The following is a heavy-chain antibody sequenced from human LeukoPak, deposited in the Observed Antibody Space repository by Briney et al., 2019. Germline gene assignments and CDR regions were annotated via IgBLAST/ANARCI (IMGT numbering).Heavy chain of an antibody. D-gene: IGHD3-22*01. CDR1: GSTFSSYA. Sequence: SVKVSCKASGSTFSSYAISWVRQAPGQGLEWMGGIIPIFGTANYAQKFQGRVTITADESTSTAYMELSSLRSEDTAVYYCADWAEDYYDSSGYYSYWGQGTLVTVSS. V-gene: IGHV1-69*01. J-gene: IGHJ4*02. CDR2: IIPIFGTA. CDR3: ADWAEDYYDSSGYYSY.